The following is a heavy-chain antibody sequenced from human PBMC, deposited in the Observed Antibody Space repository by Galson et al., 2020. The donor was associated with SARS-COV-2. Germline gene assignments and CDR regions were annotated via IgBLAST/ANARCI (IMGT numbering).Heavy chain of an antibody. J-gene: IGHJ6*02. Sequence: GGPLRLSCAASGITAKTNYMNGVRQAPGKGREWVPIIYRGGSPYYADSVKGRFTISRDNSKNTLYLHMNSLRAEDTAVYYCASRDYYYYGMDVWGQGTTVTVSS. CDR3: ASRDYYYYGMDV. CDR2: IYRGGSP. V-gene: IGHV3-53*01. CDR1: GITAKTNY.